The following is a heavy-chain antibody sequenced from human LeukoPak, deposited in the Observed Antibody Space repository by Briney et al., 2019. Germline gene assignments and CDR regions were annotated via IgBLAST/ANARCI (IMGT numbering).Heavy chain of an antibody. CDR1: GFTFSSYE. J-gene: IGHJ4*02. CDR2: ISSSGSTI. D-gene: IGHD6-13*01. V-gene: IGHV3-48*03. Sequence: GGSLRLSCAASGFTFSSYEMNWVRQAPGKGLEWVSYISSSGSTIYYADSVKGRFTISRDNAKNSLYLQMNSLRAEDTAVYYCARARSSWYSIPLLDHWGQGTLVTVSS. CDR3: ARARSSWYSIPLLDH.